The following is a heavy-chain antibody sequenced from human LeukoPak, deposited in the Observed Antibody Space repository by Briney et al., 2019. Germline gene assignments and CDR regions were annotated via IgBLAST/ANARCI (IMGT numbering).Heavy chain of an antibody. D-gene: IGHD4-17*01. Sequence: GESLKISCKGSGYSFTYWIGWVRQMPGKGLEWVGIIYSGDSHTKYSPSFQGRVTISADKSISTAYLQWSSLEASDTAMYYCASARHGDYVWDYWGQGTLVTVSS. J-gene: IGHJ4*02. V-gene: IGHV5-51*01. CDR1: GYSFTYW. CDR2: IYSGDSHT. CDR3: ASARHGDYVWDY.